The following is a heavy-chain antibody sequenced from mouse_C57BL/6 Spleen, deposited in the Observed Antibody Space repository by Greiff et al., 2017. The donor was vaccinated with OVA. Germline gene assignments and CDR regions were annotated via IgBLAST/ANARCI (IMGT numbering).Heavy chain of an antibody. Sequence: QVQLQQSGAELVKPGASVKISCKASGYAFSSYWMNWVKQRPGKGLEWIGQIYPGDGDTNYNGKFKGKATLTADKSSSTAYMQLSSLTSEDSAVYFCARIYDGHYDYFDYWGQGTTLTVSA. CDR1: GYAFSSYW. D-gene: IGHD2-3*01. CDR2: IYPGDGDT. CDR3: ARIYDGHYDYFDY. J-gene: IGHJ2*01. V-gene: IGHV1-80*01.